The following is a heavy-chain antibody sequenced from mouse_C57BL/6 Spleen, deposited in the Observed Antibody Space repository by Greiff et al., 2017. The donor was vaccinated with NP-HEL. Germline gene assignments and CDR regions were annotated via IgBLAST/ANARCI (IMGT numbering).Heavy chain of an antibody. D-gene: IGHD1-1*01. CDR2: ISYDGSN. CDR1: GYSITSGYY. V-gene: IGHV3-6*01. Sequence: EVQLQESGPGLVKPSQSLSLTCSVTGYSITSGYYWNWIRQFPGNKLEWMGYISYDGSNNYNPSLKNRISITRDTSKNQFFLKLNSVTTEDTATYYCARDITTVVATEAMDYWGQGTSVTVSS. CDR3: ARDITTVVATEAMDY. J-gene: IGHJ4*01.